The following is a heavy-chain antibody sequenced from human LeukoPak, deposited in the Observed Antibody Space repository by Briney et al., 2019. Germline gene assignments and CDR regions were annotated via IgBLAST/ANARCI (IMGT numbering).Heavy chain of an antibody. D-gene: IGHD5-12*01. V-gene: IGHV3-7*01. Sequence: SCKASGGTFSSYAISWVRQAPGKGLEWVANINQGGSVQYYMDSVKGRFTISRDDAKNSLYVQMNSLRDEDTAVYCARVEYSGWNLEYWGQGTLVTVSS. J-gene: IGHJ4*02. CDR2: INQGGSVQ. CDR3: ARVEYSGWNLEY. CDR1: GGTFSSYA.